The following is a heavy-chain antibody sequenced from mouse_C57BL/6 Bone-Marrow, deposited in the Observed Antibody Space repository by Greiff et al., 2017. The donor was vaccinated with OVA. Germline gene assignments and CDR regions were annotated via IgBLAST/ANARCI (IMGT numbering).Heavy chain of an antibody. CDR1: GFTFSSYG. CDR2: ISSGGSYT. Sequence: EVKVVESGGDLVKPGGSLKLSCAASGFTFSSYGMSWVRQTPDKRLEWVATISSGGSYTYYPDSVKGRFTISSDNAKNTLYLQMSSLKSEDTAMYYCARRHYGSSYHWYFDVWGTGTTVTVSS. J-gene: IGHJ1*03. CDR3: ARRHYGSSYHWYFDV. V-gene: IGHV5-6*01. D-gene: IGHD1-1*01.